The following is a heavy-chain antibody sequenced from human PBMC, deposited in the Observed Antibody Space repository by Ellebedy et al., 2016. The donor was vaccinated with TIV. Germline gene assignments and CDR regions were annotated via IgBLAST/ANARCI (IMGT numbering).Heavy chain of an antibody. CDR1: RGTFSSYA. CDR3: ARESGWYGSAFDI. Sequence: SVKVSXKASRGTFSSYAISWVRQAPGQGLEWMGGIIPIFGTANYAQKFQGRVTITADESTSTAYMELSSLRSEDTAVYYCARESGWYGSAFDIWGQGTMVTVSS. V-gene: IGHV1-69*13. D-gene: IGHD6-19*01. J-gene: IGHJ3*02. CDR2: IIPIFGTA.